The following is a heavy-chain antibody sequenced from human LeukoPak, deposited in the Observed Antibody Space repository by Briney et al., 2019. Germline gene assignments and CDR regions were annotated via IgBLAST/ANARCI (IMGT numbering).Heavy chain of an antibody. Sequence: SETLSLTCSVSGGSIISSLYHWGWLRRAPGKGLQWIGNVFHSGNTYYSPSLQSRVAISIDTSKNRFSLKLTSVTAADTAVYYCARQIVGTSWNYYYSYIDVWGNGTSVSVSS. CDR2: VFHSGNT. V-gene: IGHV4-39*01. D-gene: IGHD1-1*01. CDR1: GGSIISSLYH. J-gene: IGHJ6*03. CDR3: ARQIVGTSWNYYYSYIDV.